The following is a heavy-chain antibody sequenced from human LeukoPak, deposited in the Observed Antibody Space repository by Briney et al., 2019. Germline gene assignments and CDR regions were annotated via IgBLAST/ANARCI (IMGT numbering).Heavy chain of an antibody. CDR3: ARVSDCSGGSCYLAVKRFDY. D-gene: IGHD2-15*01. V-gene: IGHV3-21*01. J-gene: IGHJ4*02. CDR2: ISSSSSYI. CDR1: GFTFSSYS. Sequence: GGSLRLSCAASGFTFSSYSMNWVRQAPGKGLEWVSSISSSSSYIYYADSVKGRFTISRDNAKNSLYLQMNSLRAEDTAVYYCARVSDCSGGSCYLAVKRFDYWGQGTLVTVSS.